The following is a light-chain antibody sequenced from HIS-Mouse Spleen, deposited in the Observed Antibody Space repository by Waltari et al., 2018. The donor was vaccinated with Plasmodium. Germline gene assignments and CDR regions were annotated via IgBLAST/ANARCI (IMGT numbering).Light chain of an antibody. CDR2: EDS. J-gene: IGLJ3*02. CDR3: YSTDSSGNHRV. V-gene: IGLV3-10*01. Sequence: SYELTQPPSASVSPGQTARITCSGDALPKKYAYWYRQKSGQAPVLVIYEDSKRPAGIPERFSGSSSGTMATLTISGAQVEDEADYYCYSTDSSGNHRVFGGGTKLTVL. CDR1: ALPKKY.